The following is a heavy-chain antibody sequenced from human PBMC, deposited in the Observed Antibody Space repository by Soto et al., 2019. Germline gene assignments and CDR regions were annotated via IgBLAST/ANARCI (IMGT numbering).Heavy chain of an antibody. CDR3: ARDMYTNYVNYFDL. V-gene: IGHV3-74*03. CDR1: GFTFSMYW. D-gene: IGHD3-16*01. Sequence: GGSLRLSCAASGFTFSMYWMHWVRQAPGKGLLWVSRINGDGTDTTYADSVKGRFTISRDNAKNTVYLQMNGLRAEDTAVYYCARDMYTNYVNYFDLWGQGTLVTVSS. J-gene: IGHJ5*02. CDR2: INGDGTDT.